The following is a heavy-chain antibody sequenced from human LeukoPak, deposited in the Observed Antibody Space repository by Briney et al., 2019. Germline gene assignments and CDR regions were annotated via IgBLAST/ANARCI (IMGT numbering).Heavy chain of an antibody. Sequence: SETLSLTCAVYGGSFSGYYWSWIRQPPGKGLEWIGEINHSGSTNYNPSLKSRVTISVDTSKNQFSLKLSSVTAADTAVYYCARGVGVVPAARGRPFDPWGQGTLVTVSS. CDR2: INHSGST. V-gene: IGHV4-34*01. J-gene: IGHJ5*02. CDR3: ARGVGVVPAARGRPFDP. CDR1: GGSFSGYY. D-gene: IGHD2-2*01.